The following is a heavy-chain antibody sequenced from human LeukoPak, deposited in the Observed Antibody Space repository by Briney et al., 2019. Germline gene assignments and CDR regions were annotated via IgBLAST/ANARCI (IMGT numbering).Heavy chain of an antibody. V-gene: IGHV4-4*07. CDR3: ARDRGDSSGHFDY. J-gene: IGHJ4*02. CDR2: IYTSGST. D-gene: IGHD3-22*01. CDR1: GGSISSYD. Sequence: PSETLSLTCTVSGGSISSYDWSRIRQPAGKGLEWIGRIYTSGSTNYNPSLKSRVTISVDKSKSQFSLKLSSVTAADTAVYYCARDRGDSSGHFDYWGQGTLVTVSS.